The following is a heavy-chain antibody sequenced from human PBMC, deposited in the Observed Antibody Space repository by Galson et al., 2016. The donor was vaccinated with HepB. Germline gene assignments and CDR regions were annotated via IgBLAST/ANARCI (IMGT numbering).Heavy chain of an antibody. Sequence: SLRLSCAASGFTYDTYALSWVRQAPGKGLEWVSSIKGGGASPKYADSVTGRFTISRDNTHNTLHLQMNSLRAEDTAVYYCVKDFYGSGSYFSVGHDHWGQGTLVTVSS. D-gene: IGHD3-10*01. CDR2: IKGGGASP. CDR1: GFTYDTYA. J-gene: IGHJ4*02. V-gene: IGHV3-23*01. CDR3: VKDFYGSGSYFSVGHDH.